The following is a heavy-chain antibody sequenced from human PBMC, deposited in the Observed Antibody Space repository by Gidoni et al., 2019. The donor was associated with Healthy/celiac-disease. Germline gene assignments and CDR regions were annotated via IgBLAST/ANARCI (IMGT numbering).Heavy chain of an antibody. V-gene: IGHV3-33*01. CDR2: IWYDGSNK. D-gene: IGHD3-22*01. Sequence: QVQLVESGGGVVQPGRSLRLSCAASGFTFSSYGMHWVRQAPGKGLEWVAVIWYDGSNKYYADSVKGRFTISRDNSKNTLYLQMNSLRAGDTAVYYCARDQPLYYDSSGLPDYWGQGTLVTVSS. CDR3: ARDQPLYYDSSGLPDY. J-gene: IGHJ4*02. CDR1: GFTFSSYG.